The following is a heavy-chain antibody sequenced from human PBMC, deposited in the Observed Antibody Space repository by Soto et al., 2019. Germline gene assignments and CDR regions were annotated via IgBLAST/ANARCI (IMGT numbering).Heavy chain of an antibody. CDR2: IIPIFGTA. CDR3: ARDGNYYDSSRYPYYYYGMDV. D-gene: IGHD3-22*01. CDR1: GGTFSSYA. Sequence: QVQLVQSGAEVKKPGSSVKVSCKASGGTFSSYAISWVRQAPGQGLEWMGGIIPIFGTANYAQKFQGRVTITADESTSTVYMELSSLRSEDTAVYYCARDGNYYDSSRYPYYYYGMDVWGQGTTVTVSS. V-gene: IGHV1-69*01. J-gene: IGHJ6*02.